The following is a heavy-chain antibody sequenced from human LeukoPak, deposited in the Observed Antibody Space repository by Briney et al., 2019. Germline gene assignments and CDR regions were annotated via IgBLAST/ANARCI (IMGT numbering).Heavy chain of an antibody. CDR1: GYSISSSNW. D-gene: IGHD6-19*01. V-gene: IGHV4-28*03. J-gene: IGHJ3*02. CDR2: IYYSGSI. CDR3: ARDSNSSGWYGYAFDI. Sequence: PSDTLSLTCAVSGYSISSSNWWGWIRQPPGKGLEWIGYIYYSGSIYYNPSLKSRVTMSVDTSKNQFSLKLSSVTAVDTAVYYCARDSNSSGWYGYAFDIWGQGTMVTVSS.